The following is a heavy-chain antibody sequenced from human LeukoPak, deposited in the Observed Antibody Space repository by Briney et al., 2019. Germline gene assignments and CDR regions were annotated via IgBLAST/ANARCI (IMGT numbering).Heavy chain of an antibody. D-gene: IGHD1-26*01. CDR2: TYHSGST. CDR3: ARRVGADQYAAFDI. V-gene: IGHV4-38-2*01. CDR1: GYSTSSGYY. J-gene: IGHJ3*02. Sequence: SETLSLTCAVSGYSTSSGYYWGWIRQPPGKGLEWIGSTYHSGSTYYNPSLKSRVTISVDTSKNQFSLKLSAVTAADTAVYYCARRVGADQYAAFDIWGQGTTVTVSS.